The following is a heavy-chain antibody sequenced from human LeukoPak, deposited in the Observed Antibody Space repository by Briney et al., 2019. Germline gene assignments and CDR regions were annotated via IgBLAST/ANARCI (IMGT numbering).Heavy chain of an antibody. D-gene: IGHD4-11*01. CDR3: ARDRVRGNSNPFFDY. CDR1: GGSVTSGGYY. CDR2: IYCSGST. V-gene: IGHV4-31*03. Sequence: SETLSLTCTVSGGSVTSGGYYWTWIRQHPGKGLEWIGYIYCSGSTYYNPSLKSRITISMDTSKNQFSLKLSSVTAADTAVYYCARDRVRGNSNPFFDYWGQGTLVTVSS. J-gene: IGHJ4*02.